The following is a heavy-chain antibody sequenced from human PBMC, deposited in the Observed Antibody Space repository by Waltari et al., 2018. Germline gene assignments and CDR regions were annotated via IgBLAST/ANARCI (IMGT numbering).Heavy chain of an antibody. D-gene: IGHD2-2*01. CDR2: FDPEDGET. Sequence: QVQLVPSGAEVTKPGASVKVSCKGSGYTLTELAMHWVRQAPGQGLEWMGGFDPEDGETIYAQKFQGRVTMTEDTSTDTAYMELSSLRSEDTAVYYCATDIAVVVPAAQYGMDVWGQGTTVTVSS. V-gene: IGHV1-24*01. CDR3: ATDIAVVVPAAQYGMDV. CDR1: GYTLTELA. J-gene: IGHJ6*02.